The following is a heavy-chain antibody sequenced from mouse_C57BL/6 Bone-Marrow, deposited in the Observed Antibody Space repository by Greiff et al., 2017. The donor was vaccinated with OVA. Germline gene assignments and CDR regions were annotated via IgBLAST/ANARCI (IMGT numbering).Heavy chain of an antibody. J-gene: IGHJ1*03. CDR2: IYPRSGNT. Sequence: QVQLKESGAELARPGASVKLSCKASGYTFTSYGISWVKQRTGQGLEWIGEIYPRSGNTYYNEKFKGKATLTADKSSSTAYMELRSLTSEDSAVYFCARSGGSSRYWYFDVWGTGTTVTVSS. V-gene: IGHV1-81*01. CDR3: ARSGGSSRYWYFDV. D-gene: IGHD1-1*01. CDR1: GYTFTSYG.